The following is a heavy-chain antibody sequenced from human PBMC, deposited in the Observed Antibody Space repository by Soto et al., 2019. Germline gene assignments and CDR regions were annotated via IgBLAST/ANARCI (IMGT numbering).Heavy chain of an antibody. CDR3: ARNYGSGSYYNHPPYYFEY. V-gene: IGHV4-59*01. CDR2: IYYSGST. J-gene: IGHJ4*02. CDR1: GGSISSYY. D-gene: IGHD3-10*01. Sequence: PSETLSLTCTVSGGSISSYYWSWIRQPPGKGLEWIGYIYYSGSTNYNPSLKSRVTISVDTSKNQFSLKLSSVTAADTAVYYCARNYGSGSYYNHPPYYFEYWGQGTLVTVSS.